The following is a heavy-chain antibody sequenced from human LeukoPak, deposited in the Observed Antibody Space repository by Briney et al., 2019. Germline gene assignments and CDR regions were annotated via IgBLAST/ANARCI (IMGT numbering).Heavy chain of an antibody. Sequence: GGSLRLSCAASGFIFSTYSMNWVRQAPGKGLEWLSYISSSSAIYYADSVKGRFTIPRDNAKNSLYLQMNSLRDEDTAVYYCARDRYYSFDYWGQGTVVTVSS. CDR3: ARDRYYSFDY. CDR2: ISSSSAI. CDR1: GFIFSTYS. D-gene: IGHD1-26*01. J-gene: IGHJ4*02. V-gene: IGHV3-48*02.